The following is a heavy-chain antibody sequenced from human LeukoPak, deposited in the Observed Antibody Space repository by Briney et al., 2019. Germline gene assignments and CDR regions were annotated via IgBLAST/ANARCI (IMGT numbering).Heavy chain of an antibody. CDR3: ARDYTVRAAAGTIDP. Sequence: ASVKVSCKASGYTFTSYYMHWVRQAPGQGLEWMGIINPSGGSTSYAQKFQGRVTMTRDTSTSTVYMELSSLRPEDTAVYYCARDYTVRAAAGTIDPWGQGTLVTVSS. V-gene: IGHV1-46*01. J-gene: IGHJ5*02. CDR2: INPSGGST. CDR1: GYTFTSYY. D-gene: IGHD6-13*01.